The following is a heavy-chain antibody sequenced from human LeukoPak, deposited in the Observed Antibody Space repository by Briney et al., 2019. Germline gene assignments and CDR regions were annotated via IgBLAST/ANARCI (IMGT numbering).Heavy chain of an antibody. D-gene: IGHD6-13*01. CDR3: AKDSDELIAAAYNWFDP. V-gene: IGHV3-23*01. CDR1: GFTVSSNY. CDR2: ISGSGGST. Sequence: GGSLRLSCAASGFTVSSNYMSWVRQAPGKGLEWVSGISGSGGSTYYADSVKGRFTISRDTSKSTLYLQMNSLRAEDTAVYYCAKDSDELIAAAYNWFDPWGQGTLVIVSS. J-gene: IGHJ5*02.